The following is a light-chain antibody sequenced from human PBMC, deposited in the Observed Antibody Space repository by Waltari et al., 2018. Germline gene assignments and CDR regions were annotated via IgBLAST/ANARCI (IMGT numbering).Light chain of an antibody. CDR2: DTS. CDR1: QSVRNY. CDR3: QQRSSWPLT. J-gene: IGKJ4*01. V-gene: IGKV3-11*01. Sequence: ELVLIQSPATLALSPGERATLSCRASQSVRNYLAWLQQKPGQVPRLLIYDTSNRGTGVPARFSGSGSGTDFTLTISSLESEDFAVYYCQQRSSWPLTFGGGTKVQIK.